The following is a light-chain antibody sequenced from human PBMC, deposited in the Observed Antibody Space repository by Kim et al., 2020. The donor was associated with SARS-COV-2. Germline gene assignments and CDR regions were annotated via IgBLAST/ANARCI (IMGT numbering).Light chain of an antibody. CDR3: QQYNSDSSVT. CDR2: DAS. J-gene: IGKJ4*01. Sequence: GDSVTITCRASQSISSWLAWYQPKPGNAPKVLIYDASSLKSGVPSRFSGSGSGTEFTLTISSLQPDDFATYYCQQYNSDSSVTFGGGTK. V-gene: IGKV1-5*01. CDR1: QSISSW.